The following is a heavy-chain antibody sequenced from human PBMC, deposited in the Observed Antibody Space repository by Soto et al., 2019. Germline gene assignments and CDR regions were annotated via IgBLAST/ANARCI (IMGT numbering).Heavy chain of an antibody. Sequence: GASVKVSCKASGYTFTSYGISWVRQAPGQGLEWMGWISAYNGNTNYAQKLQGRVTMTTDTSTSTAYMELRSLRSDDTAVYYCARILYYYDSSGYSVSNNWFDPRGQGTLVTVSS. CDR2: ISAYNGNT. V-gene: IGHV1-18*01. CDR1: GYTFTSYG. J-gene: IGHJ5*02. CDR3: ARILYYYDSSGYSVSNNWFDP. D-gene: IGHD3-22*01.